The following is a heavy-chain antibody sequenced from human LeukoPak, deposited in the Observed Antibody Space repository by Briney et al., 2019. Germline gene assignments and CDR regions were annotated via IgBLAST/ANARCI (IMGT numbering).Heavy chain of an antibody. Sequence: VASVKDSCKASGYTFTSYAMHWVRQAPGQRLEWMGWINAGNGNTKYSQKFQGRVTITRDTSASTAYMELRSLRSDDTAVYYCARDTYYYDTSGYLSDYWGQGTLVTVSS. CDR2: INAGNGNT. D-gene: IGHD3-22*01. J-gene: IGHJ4*02. V-gene: IGHV1-3*01. CDR3: ARDTYYYDTSGYLSDY. CDR1: GYTFTSYA.